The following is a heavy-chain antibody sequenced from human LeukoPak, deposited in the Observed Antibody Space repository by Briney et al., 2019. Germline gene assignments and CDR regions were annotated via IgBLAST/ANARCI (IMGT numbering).Heavy chain of an antibody. D-gene: IGHD4-17*01. V-gene: IGHV1-46*01. J-gene: IGHJ6*03. CDR2: INPSGGST. Sequence: ASVKVSCKASGYTFTSYYMHWVRQAPGEGLEWMGIINPSGGSTSYAQKFQGRVTMTRDTSISTAYMELSRLRSDDTAVYYCARATVTNYYMDVWGKGTTVTISS. CDR1: GYTFTSYY. CDR3: ARATVTNYYMDV.